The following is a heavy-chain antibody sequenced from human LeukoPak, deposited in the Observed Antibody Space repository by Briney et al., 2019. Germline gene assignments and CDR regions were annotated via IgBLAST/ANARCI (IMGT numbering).Heavy chain of an antibody. CDR3: ARRWVYDKRAFDA. CDR1: GGSISGTYY. CDR2: IYYTGTT. D-gene: IGHD3-16*01. V-gene: IGHV4-59*08. Sequence: SETLSLTCTVSGGSISGTYYWSWIRQPPGKGLEWIGYIYYTGTTGSNPSLKSRVTISLDTSKNQFSLNLSSVTAADTAVYYCARRWVYDKRAFDAWGQGTMVTVSS. J-gene: IGHJ3*01.